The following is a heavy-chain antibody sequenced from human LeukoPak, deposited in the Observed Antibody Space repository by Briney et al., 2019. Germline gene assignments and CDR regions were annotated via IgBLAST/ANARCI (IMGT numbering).Heavy chain of an antibody. V-gene: IGHV3-21*01. D-gene: IGHD6-19*01. CDR1: GFTFSSYI. CDR3: ARETVAGTYY. Sequence: GGSLRLSCAASGFTFSSYIMNWVRQAPGKGLKWVSSISSSSSYIYYADSVKGRFTISRDNAKNSLYLQMNSLRAEDTAVYYCARETVAGTYYWGQGTLVTVSS. CDR2: ISSSSSYI. J-gene: IGHJ4*02.